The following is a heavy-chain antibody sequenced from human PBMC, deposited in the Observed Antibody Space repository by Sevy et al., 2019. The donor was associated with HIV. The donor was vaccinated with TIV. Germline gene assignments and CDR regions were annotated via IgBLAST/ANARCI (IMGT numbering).Heavy chain of an antibody. CDR2: ITWSSNSI. CDR1: GFTFDEYA. CDR3: VKGTMEAIMDLYDPLDI. D-gene: IGHD3-10*01. V-gene: IGHV3-9*01. Sequence: GGSLRLSCAASGFTFDEYAMFWVRQVPGKGLEWVSGITWSSNSIDYGDSVKGRFTISRDNAKNSLYLQMNILRVEDTAFYYCVKGTMEAIMDLYDPLDIWGQGTMVTVSS. J-gene: IGHJ3*02.